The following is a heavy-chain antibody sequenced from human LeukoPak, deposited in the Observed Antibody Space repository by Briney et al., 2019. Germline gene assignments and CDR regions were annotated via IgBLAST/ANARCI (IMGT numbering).Heavy chain of an antibody. V-gene: IGHV3-43*01. CDR1: GFTFGDYT. J-gene: IGHJ4*02. CDR2: ISWDGGDT. D-gene: IGHD2-15*01. Sequence: GGSLRLSCATSGFTFGDYTMHWVRQSPGKGLEWVSLISWDGGDTYYGDSVQGRFTISRDNSKSTLCLQMNSLRAEDTAVYYCAKQLGYCSDGSCYFPYWGQGTLVTVSS. CDR3: AKQLGYCSDGSCYFPY.